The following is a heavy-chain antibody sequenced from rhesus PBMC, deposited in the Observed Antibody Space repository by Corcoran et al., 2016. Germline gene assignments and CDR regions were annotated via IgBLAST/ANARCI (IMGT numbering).Heavy chain of an antibody. J-gene: IGHJ4*01. V-gene: IGHV2-174*01. Sequence: QVTLKESGPALVKPTQTLTLTCTFSGFSLTTSGMGVGWIRQPPGKALEWLALLYWDYDNRYSTSLKSRLTISKDTSKNQVVLTMTNMDPVDTATYYCARYNWNYGYFDYWGQGVLVTVSS. CDR2: LYWDYDN. CDR1: GFSLTTSGMG. D-gene: IGHD1-26*01. CDR3: ARYNWNYGYFDY.